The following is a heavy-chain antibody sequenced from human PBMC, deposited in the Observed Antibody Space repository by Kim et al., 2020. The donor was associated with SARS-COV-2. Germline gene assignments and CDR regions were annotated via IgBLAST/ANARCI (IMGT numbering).Heavy chain of an antibody. V-gene: IGHV3-23*01. CDR2: ISTSGADT. J-gene: IGHJ4*02. CDR1: GFTFSSYS. D-gene: IGHD1-26*01. Sequence: GGSLRLSCAASGFTFSSYSISWVRQSPGKGLEWVSSISTSGADTPYADSVKGRFTISRDNSKSTLYLKMNSLRAEDTAIYYYAKHIVGSTRPFDSWGQGTLVTVSS. CDR3: AKHIVGSTRPFDS.